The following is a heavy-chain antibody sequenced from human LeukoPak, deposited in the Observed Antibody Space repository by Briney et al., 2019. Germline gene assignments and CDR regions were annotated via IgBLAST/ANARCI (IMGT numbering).Heavy chain of an antibody. CDR3: ARDEYSGLYYYMDV. D-gene: IGHD5-12*01. V-gene: IGHV3-7*01. Sequence: DPVKGRFTISRDNAKKSLHLQMNSLRAEDTAVYCCARDEYSGLYYYMDVWGKGTTVTVSS. J-gene: IGHJ6*03.